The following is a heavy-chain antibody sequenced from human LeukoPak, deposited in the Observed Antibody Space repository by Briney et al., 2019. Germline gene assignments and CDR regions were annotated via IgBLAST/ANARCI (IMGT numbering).Heavy chain of an antibody. CDR1: GFTFSSHG. J-gene: IGHJ5*02. V-gene: IGHV3-33*01. CDR3: TRRVDAARWYDP. Sequence: GGSLRLSCAASGFTFSSHGMHWVRQAPSKGLEWVAVIWYDGSNKYYADSVKGRFTISRDNSKNTLYLQMNSLRAEDTAIYYCTRRVDAARWYDPWGQGTLVTVSS. CDR2: IWYDGSNK. D-gene: IGHD2-8*01.